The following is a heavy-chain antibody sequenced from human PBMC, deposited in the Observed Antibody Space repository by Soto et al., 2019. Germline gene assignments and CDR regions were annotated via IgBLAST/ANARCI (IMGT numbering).Heavy chain of an antibody. CDR2: ISSSSSTI. CDR1: GFTFSSYS. D-gene: IGHD2-15*01. Sequence: GESLKISCAASGFTFSSYSMNWVRQAPGKGLEWVSYISSSSSTIYYADSVKGRFTISRDNAKNSLYLQMNSLRAEDTVVYYCASDCSGGSCYSDYWGQGTLVTVSS. CDR3: ASDCSGGSCYSDY. J-gene: IGHJ4*02. V-gene: IGHV3-48*04.